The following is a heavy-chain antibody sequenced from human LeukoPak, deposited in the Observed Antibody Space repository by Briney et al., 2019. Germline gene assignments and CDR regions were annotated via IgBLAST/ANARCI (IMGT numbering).Heavy chain of an antibody. V-gene: IGHV4-4*07. Sequence: SSETLSLTCSVSGAFSSSYYWTWLRQPAGKGLEWIGRIYTGGRAHQNPSLRSRVNMSVDKSKNQFSLKLSSVTAADTAVYYWARGCSSTSCYFSGGNWFDPWGQGTLVIVSS. CDR2: IYTGGRA. J-gene: IGHJ5*02. D-gene: IGHD2-2*01. CDR1: GAFSSSYY. CDR3: ARGCSSTSCYFSGGNWFDP.